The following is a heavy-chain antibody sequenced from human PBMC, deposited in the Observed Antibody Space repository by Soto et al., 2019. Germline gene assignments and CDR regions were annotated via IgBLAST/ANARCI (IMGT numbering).Heavy chain of an antibody. D-gene: IGHD2-2*01. V-gene: IGHV3-74*01. CDR1: GFTFSGHW. CDR3: AREAGYCSRTSCYRRAFDT. J-gene: IGHJ3*02. CDR2: INTDGAST. Sequence: EVQLVESGGDLVQPGGSLRLSCAASGFTFSGHWMHWVRQVPGKGLVWVSRINTDGASTSYADSVKGRFTISRVNAKNTMFLQMTGLRVDDTSVYYCAREAGYCSRTSCYRRAFDTWGQGTMVTVSS.